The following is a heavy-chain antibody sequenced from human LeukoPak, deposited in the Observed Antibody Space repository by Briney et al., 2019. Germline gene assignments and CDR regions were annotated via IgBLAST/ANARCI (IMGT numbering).Heavy chain of an antibody. CDR2: ISGGGGTT. Sequence: GGSLRLSCTASGFTFVNYAMSWVRQAPGKGLEWVSAISGGGGTTYYADSVKGRLTISRDNAKNSLFLQMNSLRAEDTAVYYCARAPTYGPGSSFDYWGQGTLVIVSS. V-gene: IGHV3-23*01. D-gene: IGHD3-10*01. J-gene: IGHJ4*02. CDR1: GFTFVNYA. CDR3: ARAPTYGPGSSFDY.